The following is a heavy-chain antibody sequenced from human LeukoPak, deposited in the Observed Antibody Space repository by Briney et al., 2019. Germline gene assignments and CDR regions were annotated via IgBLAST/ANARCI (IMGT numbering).Heavy chain of an antibody. CDR2: IYCSGST. D-gene: IGHD2-2*01. Sequence: SQTLSLTCTVSGGSISSGGYYWSWIRQHPGKGLEWIGYIYCSGSTYYNPSLKSRVTISVDTSKNQFSLKLSPVTAADTAVYYCAGAAYCSSTSCYGYFDLWSRGTLVTVSS. CDR3: AGAAYCSSTSCYGYFDL. J-gene: IGHJ2*01. V-gene: IGHV4-31*03. CDR1: GGSISSGGYY.